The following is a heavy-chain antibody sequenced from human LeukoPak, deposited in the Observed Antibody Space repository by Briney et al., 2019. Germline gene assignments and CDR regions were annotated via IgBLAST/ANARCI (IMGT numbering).Heavy chain of an antibody. CDR2: ISTSSSYI. Sequence: GGSLRLSCAASGFTFSSYMMNWVRQAPGKGLEWVSSISTSSSYIYYADPVKGRFTISRDNARNSVYLQMNSLRADDTAVYYCARDDGSYYDSRGVDCWGQGTLVTVSS. J-gene: IGHJ4*02. CDR3: ARDDGSYYDSRGVDC. V-gene: IGHV3-21*01. D-gene: IGHD3-22*01. CDR1: GFTFSSYM.